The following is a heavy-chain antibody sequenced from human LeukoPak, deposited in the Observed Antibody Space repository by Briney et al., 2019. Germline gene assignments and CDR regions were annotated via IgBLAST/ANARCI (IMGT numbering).Heavy chain of an antibody. CDR3: AHDTSGYAYYFDY. V-gene: IGHV3-49*03. Sequence: PGRSLRLFCTASGFTFGEYAMSWFRQAPGKGPEWVGFIRSKANGGTTECAASVKGRFTFSRDDSRSVAYLQMNSLKTEDTAVYYCAHDTSGYAYYFDYWGQGTRVTVSS. D-gene: IGHD3-22*01. CDR2: IRSKANGGTT. J-gene: IGHJ4*02. CDR1: GFTFGEYA.